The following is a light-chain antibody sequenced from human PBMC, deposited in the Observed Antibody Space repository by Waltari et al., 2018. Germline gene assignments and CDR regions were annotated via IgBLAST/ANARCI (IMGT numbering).Light chain of an antibody. CDR2: GNN. J-gene: IGLJ3*02. V-gene: IGLV1-40*01. CDR1: SSNIRPGYD. CDR3: QSYDSSLSHWV. Sequence: QSVLTQTPSVSGAPGQRVIISCTGSSSNIRPGYDVPWYQHLPGPAPKLLISGNNNRPSGVPDRFFGSKSGTSASLAITGLQAEDEADYYCQSYDSSLSHWVFGGGTKLTVL.